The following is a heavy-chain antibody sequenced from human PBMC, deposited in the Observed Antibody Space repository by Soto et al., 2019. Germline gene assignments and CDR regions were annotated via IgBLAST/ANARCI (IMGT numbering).Heavy chain of an antibody. CDR2: INHSGST. CDR3: RAHAIHKYFDW. D-gene: IGHD5-18*01. J-gene: IGHJ4*02. CDR1: GGSFSGYY. Sequence: SETLSLTCAVYGGSFSGYYWSWIRQPPGKGLEWIGEINHSGSTNYNPSLKSRVTISVDTSKNQFSLKLSSVTAADTAVYYCRAHAIHKYFDWWGQGTLVTV. V-gene: IGHV4-34*01.